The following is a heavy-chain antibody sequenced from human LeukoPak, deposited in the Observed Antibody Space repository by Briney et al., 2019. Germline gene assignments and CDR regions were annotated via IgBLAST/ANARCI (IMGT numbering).Heavy chain of an antibody. Sequence: PGGSLRLSCAASGFTLSRNYMSWVRQAPAKGLEGVSVIYSGGSTHYADSVKGRFTISRDNSKNTLYLQMTSLRAEDTAVYYCASGFTIFGVVAHFDYWGQVTLVTVSS. CDR3: ASGFTIFGVVAHFDY. D-gene: IGHD3-3*01. V-gene: IGHV3-53*01. CDR2: IYSGGST. J-gene: IGHJ4*02. CDR1: GFTLSRNY.